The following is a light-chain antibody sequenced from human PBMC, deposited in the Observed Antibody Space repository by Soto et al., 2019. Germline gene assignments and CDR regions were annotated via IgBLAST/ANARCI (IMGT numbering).Light chain of an antibody. V-gene: IGKV3-15*01. Sequence: ELVMTQSPATLSVSPGERAPLCCRASQSVSSNLAWYQQKPGQAPRLLIYGASTRATGIPARFSGSGSGTEFTLTISSLQSEDFAVYYCQQYNNWPQAFGEGTKVDIK. J-gene: IGKJ1*01. CDR1: QSVSSN. CDR2: GAS. CDR3: QQYNNWPQA.